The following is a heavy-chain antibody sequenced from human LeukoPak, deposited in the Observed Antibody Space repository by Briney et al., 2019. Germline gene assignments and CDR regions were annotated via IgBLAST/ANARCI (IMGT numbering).Heavy chain of an antibody. CDR2: ISSRSRHI. V-gene: IGHV3-21*06. CDR1: GFTFSSYS. Sequence: GGSLRLSCTVSGFTFSSYSMNWVRQAPGKGLEWVSSISSRSRHIYYADSVKGRFTISRDDGRNSLHLQMNSLRAEDTAVYYCARDLTTSSTAYLHHWGQGTLVTVSS. CDR3: ARDLTTSSTAYLHH. D-gene: IGHD6-6*01. J-gene: IGHJ1*01.